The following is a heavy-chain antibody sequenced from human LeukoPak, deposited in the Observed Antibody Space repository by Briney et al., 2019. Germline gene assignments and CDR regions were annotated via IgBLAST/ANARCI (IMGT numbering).Heavy chain of an antibody. D-gene: IGHD3-10*01. CDR2: IYYSGST. V-gene: IGHV4-30-4*01. Sequence: SETLSLTCSVSGGSISSGDYYWSWIRQTPGKGLEWIGNIYYSGSTNYNASLKSRITISLDTPRNQFSLKLTSVTAADTAVYFCARDSALLWFGELDSWGQGTVVTVSS. CDR1: GGSISSGDYY. J-gene: IGHJ4*02. CDR3: ARDSALLWFGELDS.